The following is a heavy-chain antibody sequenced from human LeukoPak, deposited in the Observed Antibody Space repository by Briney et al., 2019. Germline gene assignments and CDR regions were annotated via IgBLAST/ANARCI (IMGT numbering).Heavy chain of an antibody. D-gene: IGHD2-15*01. Sequence: ASVKVSCKASGYTFTNYGINWVRQAPGQGLEWMGWISAYNGNTNYAQKLQGRVTMTTDTSTSTAYMELRSLKSDDTAVYYCAREGRRYCTGGSGYSERKIDSWGQGTLVTVSS. CDR1: GYTFTNYG. CDR3: AREGRRYCTGGSGYSERKIDS. J-gene: IGHJ4*02. CDR2: ISAYNGNT. V-gene: IGHV1-18*01.